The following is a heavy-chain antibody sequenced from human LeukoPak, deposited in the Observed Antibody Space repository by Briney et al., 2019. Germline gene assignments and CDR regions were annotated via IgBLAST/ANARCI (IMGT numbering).Heavy chain of an antibody. CDR3: AKDLWGPNSSGWYGRFDY. Sequence: QPGGSLRLSCAASGFTFSSYWMHWVRQAPGKGLVWVSRINSDGSSTSYADSVKGRFTISRDNAKNTLYLQMNSLRAEDTAVYYCAKDLWGPNSSGWYGRFDYWGQGTLVTVSS. CDR2: INSDGSST. J-gene: IGHJ4*02. CDR1: GFTFSSYW. V-gene: IGHV3-74*01. D-gene: IGHD6-19*01.